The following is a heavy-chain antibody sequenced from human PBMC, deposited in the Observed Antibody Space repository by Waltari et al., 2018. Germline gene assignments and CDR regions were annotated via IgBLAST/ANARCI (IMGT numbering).Heavy chain of an antibody. J-gene: IGHJ4*02. CDR2: INPILGIA. V-gene: IGHV1-69*04. Sequence: QVQLVQSGAEVKKPGSSVKVSCKASGGTFSSYAISWVRQAPGQGLEWMGGINPILGIANYAQKVQGRVKITAGESTGTGYMELSSLRSEDTAVYYCARWRVGYYGSGSFDYWGQGTLVTVSS. CDR1: GGTFSSYA. CDR3: ARWRVGYYGSGSFDY. D-gene: IGHD3-10*01.